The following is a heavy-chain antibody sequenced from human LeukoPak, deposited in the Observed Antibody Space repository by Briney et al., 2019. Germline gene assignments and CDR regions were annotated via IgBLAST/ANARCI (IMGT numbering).Heavy chain of an antibody. Sequence: ASVKVSCKASGYTFTSYAMHWVRQAPGQRLEWMGWINAGNGNTKYSQKFQGRVTITRDTSAGTAYMELSSLRSEDTAVYYCARDVWSTASDYWGQGTLVTVSS. CDR1: GYTFTSYA. V-gene: IGHV1-3*01. CDR3: ARDVWSTASDY. J-gene: IGHJ4*02. D-gene: IGHD2-8*01. CDR2: INAGNGNT.